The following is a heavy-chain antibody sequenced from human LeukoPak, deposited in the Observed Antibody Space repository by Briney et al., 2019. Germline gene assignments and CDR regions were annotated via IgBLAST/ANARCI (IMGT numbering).Heavy chain of an antibody. CDR2: INHSGST. CDR3: ASSYDSSAEIDY. V-gene: IGHV4-34*01. D-gene: IGHD3-22*01. Sequence: SETLSLTCGVYGGSFSGYYWSWIRQPPGKGLEWIGEINHSGSTNYNPSLKSRVTISVDTSKNQFSLKLSSVTAADTAVYYCASSYDSSAEIDYWGQGTLVTVSS. J-gene: IGHJ4*02. CDR1: GGSFSGYY.